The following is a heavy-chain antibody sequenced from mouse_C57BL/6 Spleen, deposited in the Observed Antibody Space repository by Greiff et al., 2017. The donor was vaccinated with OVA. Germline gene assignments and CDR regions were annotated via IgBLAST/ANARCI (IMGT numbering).Heavy chain of an antibody. V-gene: IGHV5-17*01. CDR3: ARGEVRTWFAY. Sequence: VEESGGGLVKPGGSLKLSCAASGFTFSDYGMHWVRQAPEKGLEWVAYISSGSSTIYYADTVKGRFTISRDNAKNTLFLQMTSLRSEDTAMYYCARGEVRTWFAYWGQGTLVTVSA. D-gene: IGHD2-13*01. J-gene: IGHJ3*01. CDR2: ISSGSSTI. CDR1: GFTFSDYG.